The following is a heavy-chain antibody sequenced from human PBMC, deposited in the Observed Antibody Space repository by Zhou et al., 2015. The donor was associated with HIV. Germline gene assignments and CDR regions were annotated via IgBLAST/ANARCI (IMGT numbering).Heavy chain of an antibody. CDR3: ARDHVAGFW. D-gene: IGHD6-19*01. Sequence: EVRLLESGGGLVQPGGSLRLSCTASGFTFSNYPMSWVRQAPGKGLEWVSGILGSGFILGSGFGTYYADSVKGRFIISRDNAKNSLYLQMNSLRAEDTAVYYCARDHVAGFWWGQGTLVTVSS. J-gene: IGHJ4*02. CDR1: GFTFSNYP. CDR2: ILGSGFILGSGFGT. V-gene: IGHV3-23*01.